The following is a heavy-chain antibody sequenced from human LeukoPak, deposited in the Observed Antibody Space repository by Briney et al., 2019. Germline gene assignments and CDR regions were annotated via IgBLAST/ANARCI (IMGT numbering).Heavy chain of an antibody. CDR1: GFTFKDYA. V-gene: IGHV3-30*04. CDR3: ARAAEASCSGTSCYRYFHH. CDR2: IASDGRTT. D-gene: IGHD2-2*01. Sequence: EGSLRLSCSASGFTFKDYAMHWVRQAPGLGLEWVAVIASDGRTTYYADSVSGRFTISRDNSNNALSLQMNSLSADDTAVYYCARAAEASCSGTSCYRYFHHWGQGTLVIVSS. J-gene: IGHJ1*01.